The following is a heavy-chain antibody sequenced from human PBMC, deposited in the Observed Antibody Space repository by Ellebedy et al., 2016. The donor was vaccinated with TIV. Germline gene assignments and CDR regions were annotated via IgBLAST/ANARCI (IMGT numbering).Heavy chain of an antibody. CDR1: GGSFSGYY. D-gene: IGHD3-10*01. V-gene: IGHV4-34*01. J-gene: IGHJ5*02. CDR3: ARRGYGPGRYNWFDP. CDR2: INHSGSG. Sequence: SETLSLXXAVYGGSFSGYYWSWIRQPPGKGLEWVGEINHSGSGNYNPSLKSRVTVSVDTSKNQFSLKLSSVTAADTAVYYCARRGYGPGRYNWFDPWGQGILVTVS.